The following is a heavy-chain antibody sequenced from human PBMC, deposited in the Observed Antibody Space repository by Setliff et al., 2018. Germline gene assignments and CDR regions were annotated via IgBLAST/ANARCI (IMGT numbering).Heavy chain of an antibody. CDR3: ARDQGSYGYRAFDS. D-gene: IGHD3-16*01. J-gene: IGHJ4*02. V-gene: IGHV3-53*01. CDR2: IYSGGGT. CDR1: GFTVSNNY. Sequence: PGGSLRLSCAASGFTVSNNYMSRIRQAPGKGLEWVSVIYSGGGTNYADSVKGRFTISRDNSKNTLYLQMNSLRAEDTAVYYCARDQGSYGYRAFDSWGQGALVTVSS.